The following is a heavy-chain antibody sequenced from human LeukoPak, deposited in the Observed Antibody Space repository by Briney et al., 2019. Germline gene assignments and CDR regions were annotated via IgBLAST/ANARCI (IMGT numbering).Heavy chain of an antibody. CDR3: ARGYDFWSGYPGVRFDP. D-gene: IGHD3-3*01. V-gene: IGHV1-18*01. Sequence: ASVKVSCKASGYTFTTHGITWVRQAPGQGLEWMGWISTYNGNTNYAQKVQGRVTMTRDTSISTAYMELSRLRSDDTAVYYCARGYDFWSGYPGVRFDPWGQGTLVTVSS. CDR2: ISTYNGNT. CDR1: GYTFTTHG. J-gene: IGHJ5*02.